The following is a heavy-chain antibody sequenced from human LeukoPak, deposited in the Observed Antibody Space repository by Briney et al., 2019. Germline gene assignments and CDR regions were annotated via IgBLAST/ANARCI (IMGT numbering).Heavy chain of an antibody. CDR2: IYYSGST. CDR1: GGSISSYY. D-gene: IGHD6-19*01. Sequence: SETLSLTCTVSGGSISSYYWSWILQPPGKGLEWIGYIYYSGSTNYNPSLKSRVTISVDTSKNQFSLKLSSVTAADTAVYYCARAGGSGLIDYWGQGTLVTVSS. J-gene: IGHJ4*02. CDR3: ARAGGSGLIDY. V-gene: IGHV4-59*01.